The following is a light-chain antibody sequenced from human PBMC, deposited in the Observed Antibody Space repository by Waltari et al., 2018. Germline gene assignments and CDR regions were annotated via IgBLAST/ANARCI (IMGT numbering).Light chain of an antibody. Sequence: EIVLTQSPGTLSLSPGDRATLSGRASQTVYSSDLAWYQQKFGQAPRLLIYGVSQRATGTPDRFSGSGSGTDFTLTISRLEPEDFAVYYCQHFGSSRLTFGGGTKVEI. CDR3: QHFGSSRLT. CDR1: QTVYSSD. CDR2: GVS. J-gene: IGKJ4*01. V-gene: IGKV3-20*01.